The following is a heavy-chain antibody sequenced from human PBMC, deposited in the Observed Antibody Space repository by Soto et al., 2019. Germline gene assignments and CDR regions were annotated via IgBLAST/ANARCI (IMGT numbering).Heavy chain of an antibody. CDR1: GGTFGTYT. J-gene: IGHJ4*02. Sequence: QVQLVQSGAEVKKPGSSVKVSCKASGGTFGTYTISWVRQAPGQGLEWMGRIIPYLDITDYAQKFQGRFTMAADKSTTTAYMALNRLRSEDTAVYFCARDTTYWGQGTLVTVSS. CDR2: IIPYLDIT. CDR3: ARDTTY. D-gene: IGHD5-18*01. V-gene: IGHV1-69*02.